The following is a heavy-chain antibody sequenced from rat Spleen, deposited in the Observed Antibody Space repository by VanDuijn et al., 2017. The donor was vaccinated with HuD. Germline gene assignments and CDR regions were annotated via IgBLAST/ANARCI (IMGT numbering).Heavy chain of an antibody. CDR3: TRVDYPGVAHYVDY. D-gene: IGHD1-4*01. J-gene: IGHJ2*01. CDR1: GFTFSGFP. V-gene: IGHV5-46*01. CDR2: ISTSGAGT. Sequence: EVQLVESGGGLVQPGRSMKLSCAASGFTFSGFPMAWVRQAPTEGLEWVASISTSGAGTFYRDSVKGRFTVSRDNAESTLYLQMNSLRSGDTATYYCTRVDYPGVAHYVDYWGQGVMVTVSS.